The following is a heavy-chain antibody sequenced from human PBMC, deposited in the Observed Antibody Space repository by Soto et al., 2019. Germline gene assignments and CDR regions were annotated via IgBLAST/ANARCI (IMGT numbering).Heavy chain of an antibody. Sequence: QVQLVESGGGVVQPGRSLRLSCAASGFTFNNYGMHWVRQAPGKGLEWVALIWYDGSYIYYGDSVEGRFTISRDDSKNTVYLQMNDLRAEDSAVYYCARDQDYYFDLWGQGTLVTVSS. CDR1: GFTFNNYG. V-gene: IGHV3-33*01. CDR2: IWYDGSYI. J-gene: IGHJ4*02. CDR3: ARDQDYYFDL.